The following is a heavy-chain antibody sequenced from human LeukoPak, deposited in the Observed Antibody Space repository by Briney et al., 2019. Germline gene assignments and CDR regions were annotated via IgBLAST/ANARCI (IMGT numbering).Heavy chain of an antibody. D-gene: IGHD5-18*01. CDR1: GFTVSSNY. V-gene: IGHV3-53*05. J-gene: IGHJ4*02. CDR3: ARDVDTAVVPDY. CDR2: IYSGGST. Sequence: GGSLRLSCAASGFTVSSNYMSWVRQAPGKGLEWVSVIYSGGSTYYADSVKGRFTISRDNSKNTLYLQMNSLRAEDTAVYYCARDVDTAVVPDYWGQGTLVTVSS.